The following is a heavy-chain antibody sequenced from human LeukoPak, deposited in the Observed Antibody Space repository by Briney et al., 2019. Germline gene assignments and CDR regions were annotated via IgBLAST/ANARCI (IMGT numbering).Heavy chain of an antibody. Sequence: SETLSLTCTVSGGSISSSSHYWGWIRQPPGKGLEWIGSIYYSGSTNYNPSLKSRVTISVDTPKNQFSLKLSSVTAADTAVYYCARVAAAAYDYWGQGTLVTVSS. CDR1: GGSISSSSHY. J-gene: IGHJ4*02. D-gene: IGHD6-13*01. CDR2: IYYSGST. CDR3: ARVAAAAYDY. V-gene: IGHV4-39*07.